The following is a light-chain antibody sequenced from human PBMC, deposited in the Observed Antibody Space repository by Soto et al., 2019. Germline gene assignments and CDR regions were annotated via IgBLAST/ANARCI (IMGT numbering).Light chain of an antibody. V-gene: IGLV2-8*01. CDR2: EVN. CDR1: SSDVGGYNY. CDR3: SSYAGSNIFV. Sequence: QSALTQPPSASGSPGQSVTISCTGTSSDVGGYNYVSWYQHHPGKAPKLMIYEVNKRPSGVPDRFSGSKSDNTASLTVSGLQADDEADYYCSSYAGSNIFVFGTGTKLTVL. J-gene: IGLJ1*01.